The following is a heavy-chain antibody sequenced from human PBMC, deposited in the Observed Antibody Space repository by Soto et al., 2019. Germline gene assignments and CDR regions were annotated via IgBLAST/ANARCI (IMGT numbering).Heavy chain of an antibody. V-gene: IGHV3-30-3*01. CDR3: ARDAHDSSGWLTPPPPY. CDR1: GFTFSSYA. D-gene: IGHD6-19*01. Sequence: GGSLRLSCAASGFTFSSYAMHWVRQAPGKGLEWVAVISYDGSNKYYADSVKGRFTISRDNSKNTLYLQMNSLRAEDTAVYYCARDAHDSSGWLTPPPPYWGQGTLVTVSS. CDR2: ISYDGSNK. J-gene: IGHJ4*02.